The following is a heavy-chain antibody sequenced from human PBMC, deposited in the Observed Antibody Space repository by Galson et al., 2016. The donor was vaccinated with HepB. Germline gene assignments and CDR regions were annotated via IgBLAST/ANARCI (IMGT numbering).Heavy chain of an antibody. V-gene: IGHV3-7*01. CDR1: GYPFEKCW. J-gene: IGHJ4*02. Sequence: SLRLSCAASGYPFEKCWLSWVRQAPGKGLEWVANIKQDGSEKYYGDSVKGRFTISRDNGRNSVYLQMNDLGVDDTAIYYCAREGPRRISVAEMGFFDYWGRGSLVTVSS. CDR2: IKQDGSEK. D-gene: IGHD2-15*01. CDR3: AREGPRRISVAEMGFFDY.